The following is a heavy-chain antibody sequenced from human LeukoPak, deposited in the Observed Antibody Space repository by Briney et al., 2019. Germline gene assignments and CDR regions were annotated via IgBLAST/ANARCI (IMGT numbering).Heavy chain of an antibody. J-gene: IGHJ5*02. CDR3: ARDRVHTAMVQYNWFDP. Sequence: ASVKVSCKASGYTFTGYYMHWVRQAPGQGLEWMGWINPNSGGTNYAQEFQGRVTMTRDTSISTAYMELSRLRSDDTAVYYCARDRVHTAMVQYNWFDPWGQGTLVTVSS. CDR2: INPNSGGT. CDR1: GYTFTGYY. V-gene: IGHV1-2*02. D-gene: IGHD5-18*01.